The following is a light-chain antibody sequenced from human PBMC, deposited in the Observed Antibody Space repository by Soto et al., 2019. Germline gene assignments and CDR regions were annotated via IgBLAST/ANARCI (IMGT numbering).Light chain of an antibody. Sequence: EIEMTQSPATLSPAPGDRVTLSCRASESVSTNLAWYQQKAGRAPRLLIYGASNMATGIPVRFSGSGSGTDFTLTISSLEPDDFAVYYCQQYGSSPWTFGQGTKVDIK. CDR2: GAS. V-gene: IGKV3-20*01. CDR1: ESVSTN. J-gene: IGKJ1*01. CDR3: QQYGSSPWT.